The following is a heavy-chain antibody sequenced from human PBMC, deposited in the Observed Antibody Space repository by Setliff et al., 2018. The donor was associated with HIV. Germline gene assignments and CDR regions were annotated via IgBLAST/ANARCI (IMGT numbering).Heavy chain of an antibody. Sequence: SETLSLTCTVSGGSISNRYWSWIRQPPGKELEWVGSISYSGNTDQNPSLKSRVTISQDTSNNQFSLKLSSVTAADTAVYFCARGVYREAMDVWGPGTTVTVSS. V-gene: IGHV4-59*11. CDR2: ISYSGNT. D-gene: IGHD1-26*01. CDR1: GGSISNRY. CDR3: ARGVYREAMDV. J-gene: IGHJ6*02.